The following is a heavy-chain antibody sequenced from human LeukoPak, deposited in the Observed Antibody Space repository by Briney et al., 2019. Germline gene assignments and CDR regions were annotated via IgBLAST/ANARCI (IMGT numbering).Heavy chain of an antibody. V-gene: IGHV3-48*02. J-gene: IGHJ5*02. CDR1: GFTFSSYG. Sequence: GGSLRLSCAASGFTFSSYGLNWVRRAPGKGLEWLSYISSRSTTIYYVDSVRGRFTISRDDAKNSLYLQMNSLRDDDTAVYYCARDDSGTTEGDWFDPWGQGTLVTVSS. CDR2: ISSRSTTI. D-gene: IGHD1-7*01. CDR3: ARDDSGTTEGDWFDP.